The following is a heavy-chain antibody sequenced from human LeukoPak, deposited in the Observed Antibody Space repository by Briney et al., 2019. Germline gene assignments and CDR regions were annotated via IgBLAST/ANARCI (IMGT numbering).Heavy chain of an antibody. CDR3: ARVNDFWSGLTRYYYYYYMDV. V-gene: IGHV4-39*07. CDR2: IYYSGST. CDR1: GGSISSSSYY. J-gene: IGHJ6*03. D-gene: IGHD3-3*01. Sequence: SETLSLTCTVSGGSISSSSYYWGWIRQPPGKGLEWIGSIYYSGSTYYNPSLKSRVTISVDTSKNQFSLKLSSVTAADTAVYYCARVNDFWSGLTRYYYYYYMDVWGKGTTVTVSS.